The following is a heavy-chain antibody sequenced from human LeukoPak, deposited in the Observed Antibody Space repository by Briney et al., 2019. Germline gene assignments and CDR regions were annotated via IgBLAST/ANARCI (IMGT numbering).Heavy chain of an antibody. CDR2: IYYSGST. D-gene: IGHD1-26*01. CDR3: ARDSVYSGSSLDY. Sequence: SQTLSLTCAVSGDSISSGGYSWSWIRQPPGKGLEWIGYIYYSGSTYYNPSLKSRVTISVDTSKNQFSLKLSSVTAADTAVYYCARDSVYSGSSLDYWGQGALVTVSS. CDR1: GDSISSGGYS. J-gene: IGHJ4*02. V-gene: IGHV4-30-4*07.